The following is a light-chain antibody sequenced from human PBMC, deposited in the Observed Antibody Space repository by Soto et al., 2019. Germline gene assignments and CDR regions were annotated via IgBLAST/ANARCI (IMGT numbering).Light chain of an antibody. Sequence: QSVLTQPPSVSGAPGQRVTISRTGSSSNIGAGYDVHWYQQLPGTAPKLLIYRNSNRPSGVPDRFSGSKSGTSASLAITGLQAEDEADYYCQSYDSSLSGSVFGGGTKLTVL. CDR1: SSNIGAGYD. V-gene: IGLV1-40*01. CDR3: QSYDSSLSGSV. CDR2: RNS. J-gene: IGLJ3*02.